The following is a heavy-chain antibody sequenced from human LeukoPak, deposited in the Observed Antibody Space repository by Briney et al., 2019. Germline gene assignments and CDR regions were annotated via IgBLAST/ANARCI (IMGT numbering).Heavy chain of an antibody. CDR2: IYYSGST. D-gene: IGHD2-15*01. CDR3: ARGATGYCSGGSCSYNWFDP. V-gene: IGHV4-30-4*01. Sequence: PSQTLSLTCTVSGGSISSGDYYWRWIRQPPGKGLEWIGYIYYSGSTYYNPSLKSRVIISVDTSKNQFSLKLSSVTAADTAVYYCARGATGYCSGGSCSYNWFDPWGQGTLVTVSS. CDR1: GGSISSGDYY. J-gene: IGHJ5*02.